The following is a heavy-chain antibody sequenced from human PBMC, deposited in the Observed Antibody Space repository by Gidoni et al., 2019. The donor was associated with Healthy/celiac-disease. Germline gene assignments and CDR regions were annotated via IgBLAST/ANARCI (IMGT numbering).Heavy chain of an antibody. CDR1: GFTFSSYS. J-gene: IGHJ6*02. CDR2: ISSSSSTI. D-gene: IGHD1-20*01. Sequence: EVQLVESGGGLVQPGGSLRLSCAASGFTFSSYSMNWVRQAPGKGLEWVSYISSSSSTIYYADSVKGRFTISRDNAKNSLYLQMNSLRAEDTAVYYCARDKNGYNWNDAGGYYYYYYGMDVWGQGTTVTVSS. V-gene: IGHV3-48*01. CDR3: ARDKNGYNWNDAGGYYYYYYGMDV.